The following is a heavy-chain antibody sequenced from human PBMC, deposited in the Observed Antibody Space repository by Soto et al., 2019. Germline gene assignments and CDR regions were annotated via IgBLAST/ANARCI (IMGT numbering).Heavy chain of an antibody. V-gene: IGHV5-51*01. CDR1: GYTLTNYW. CDR3: AASIFYYGMDV. CDR2: IYPGDSDT. J-gene: IGHJ6*02. Sequence: GESLKMSCKGSGYTLTNYWIGWVRQMPGKGPEWMGIIYPGDSDTKYNPSFQGQVTISADKSITTTYLQWSSLKASDTAIYYCAASIFYYGMDVWGQGTTVTVSS.